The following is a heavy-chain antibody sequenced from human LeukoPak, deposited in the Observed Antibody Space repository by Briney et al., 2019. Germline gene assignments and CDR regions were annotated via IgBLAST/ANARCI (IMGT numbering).Heavy chain of an antibody. CDR2: FNHSGST. D-gene: IGHD1-26*01. CDR3: ATEGSAWISYSHYYFDY. J-gene: IGHJ4*02. V-gene: IGHV4-34*01. Sequence: PSETLSLTCAVYGGSFSGYYWSWIRQPPGKGLEWIGEFNHSGSTNYNPSLKSRVTISVDTSKNQFSLKLSSVTAADTAVYYCATEGSAWISYSHYYFDYWGQGTLVTVSS. CDR1: GGSFSGYY.